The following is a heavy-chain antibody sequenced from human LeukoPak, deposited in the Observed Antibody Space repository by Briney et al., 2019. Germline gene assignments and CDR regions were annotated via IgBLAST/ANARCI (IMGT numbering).Heavy chain of an antibody. J-gene: IGHJ3*02. D-gene: IGHD3-9*01. Sequence: GASVKVSCKASGYTFTGYYMHWVRQAPGQGLEWMGWISAYNGNTNYAQKLQGRVTMTTDTSTSTAYMELRSLRSDDTAVYYCAITPQYYDILTGYTRGAFDIWGQGTMVTVSS. V-gene: IGHV1-18*04. CDR2: ISAYNGNT. CDR1: GYTFTGYY. CDR3: AITPQYYDILTGYTRGAFDI.